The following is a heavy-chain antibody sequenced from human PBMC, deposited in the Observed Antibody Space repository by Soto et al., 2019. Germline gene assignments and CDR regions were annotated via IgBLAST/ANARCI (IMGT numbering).Heavy chain of an antibody. V-gene: IGHV4-59*01. CDR2: IYNSGSA. J-gene: IGHJ4*02. Sequence: SETLSLTCTVSGGSISGYFWSWIRQPPGKGLEWIGYIYNSGSANYNPSLKSRVTISVDPSKNQFSLKLTSVTAADTAMYYCARGGYTSGWNPFDYWGRGTLVTVSS. CDR1: GGSISGYF. CDR3: ARGGYTSGWNPFDY. D-gene: IGHD6-19*01.